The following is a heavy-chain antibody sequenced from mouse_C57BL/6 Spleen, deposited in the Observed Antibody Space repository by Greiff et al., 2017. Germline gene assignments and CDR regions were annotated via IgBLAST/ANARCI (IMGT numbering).Heavy chain of an antibody. J-gene: IGHJ4*01. V-gene: IGHV5-17*01. D-gene: IGHD4-1*01. CDR3: ERVNWERMDY. CDR1: GFTFTDYG. CDR2: ISSGSSTI. Sequence: EVKLMESGGGLVKPGGSLKLSCAASGFTFTDYGMHWVRQAPEKGLEWVAYISSGSSTIYYAATVKGRFTISRDNAKNTLFLQMTSLRSEDTAMYYCERVNWERMDYWGQGTSVTVSS.